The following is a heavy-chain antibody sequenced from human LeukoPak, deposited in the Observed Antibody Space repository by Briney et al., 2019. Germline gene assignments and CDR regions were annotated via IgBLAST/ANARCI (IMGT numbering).Heavy chain of an antibody. Sequence: EASVKVSCKASGGTFSSYAISWVRQAPGQGLEWMGGIIPIFGTANYAQKFQGRVTITADESTSTAYMELSRLRSDDTAVYYCARDTRYCSGGSCYKKGVGYWGQGTLVTVSS. J-gene: IGHJ4*02. CDR1: GGTFSSYA. CDR2: IIPIFGTA. D-gene: IGHD2-15*01. V-gene: IGHV1-69*01. CDR3: ARDTRYCSGGSCYKKGVGY.